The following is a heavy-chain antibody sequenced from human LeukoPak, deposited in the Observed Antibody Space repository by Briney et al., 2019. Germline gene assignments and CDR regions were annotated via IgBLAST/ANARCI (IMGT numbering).Heavy chain of an antibody. D-gene: IGHD2-8*02. CDR3: VLGSVDY. Sequence: SETLSLTCAVYGGSFSGYYWSWIRQPPGKGLEWIGEINHSGSTNYNPSLKSRVTISVDTSKNQFSLKLSSVTAADTAVYYCVLGSVDYWGQGTLVTVSS. CDR2: INHSGST. J-gene: IGHJ4*02. V-gene: IGHV4-34*01. CDR1: GGSFSGYY.